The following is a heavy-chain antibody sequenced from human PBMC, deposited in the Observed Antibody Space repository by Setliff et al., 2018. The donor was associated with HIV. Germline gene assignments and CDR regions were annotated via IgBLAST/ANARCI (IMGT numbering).Heavy chain of an antibody. CDR3: AREEKLSAVAGTMYYYYAMDV. J-gene: IGHJ6*02. Sequence: PSETLSLTCTVSGQFISDGYYWGWIRQPPGKGLEWIGSVYHSGKTYYNPSLRSRATLLVDTSKNQFSLKLSSVTAADTAVYYCAREEKLSAVAGTMYYYYAMDVWGQGTTVTVSS. CDR2: VYHSGKT. D-gene: IGHD6-19*01. CDR1: GQFISDGYY. V-gene: IGHV4-38-2*02.